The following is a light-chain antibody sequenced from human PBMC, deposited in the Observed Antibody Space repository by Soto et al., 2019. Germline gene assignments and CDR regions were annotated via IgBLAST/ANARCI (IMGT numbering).Light chain of an antibody. J-gene: IGKJ1*01. CDR2: VAS. Sequence: DIQMTQSPSSLSASVGDRVTITCRASQGINNYLVWYQQKPGKVPKLLIYVASTLPSGVPAWFSGSRSGTDFTLTISSLKPGDVAIYYCKHFDSAPWTFGQGTKVEIK. CDR3: KHFDSAPWT. CDR1: QGINNY. V-gene: IGKV1-27*01.